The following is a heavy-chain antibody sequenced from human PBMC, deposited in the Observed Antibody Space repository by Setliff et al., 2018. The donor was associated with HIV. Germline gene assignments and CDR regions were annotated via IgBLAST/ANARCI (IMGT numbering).Heavy chain of an antibody. D-gene: IGHD3-9*01. CDR1: GGSFSGYY. V-gene: IGHV4-34*09. CDR3: AREIQASLDPPYGYNYFDP. Sequence: PSETLSLTCAVYGGSFSGYYWSWIRQPPGKGLEWIGEINHSGSTNSNPSLKSRLAMSLDTSSNQFSLKLRSVTAADTAVYYCAREIQASLDPPYGYNYFDPWGQGILVTVSS. J-gene: IGHJ5*02. CDR2: INHSGST.